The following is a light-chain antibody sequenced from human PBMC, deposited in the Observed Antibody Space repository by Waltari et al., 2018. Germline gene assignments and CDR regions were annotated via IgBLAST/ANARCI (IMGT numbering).Light chain of an antibody. Sequence: QAGLTQPPSVSKGLAQTAPPTCPGNGDNVGKPGTTWLPQFRGHPPKLFSYRNDNRPSWISQRFSASKSGNTASLTITGLQPEDEADYYCSAWDDGLKVYVFGPGTKVTVL. V-gene: IGLV10-54*04. CDR3: SAWDDGLKVYV. CDR1: GDNVGKPG. CDR2: RND. J-gene: IGLJ1*01.